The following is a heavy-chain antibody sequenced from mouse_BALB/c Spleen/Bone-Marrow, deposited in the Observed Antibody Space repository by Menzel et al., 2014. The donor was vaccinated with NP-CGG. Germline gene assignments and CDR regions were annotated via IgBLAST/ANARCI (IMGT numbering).Heavy chain of an antibody. J-gene: IGHJ2*01. CDR3: TRGGNWDDFDS. D-gene: IGHD4-1*01. V-gene: IGHV5-17*02. CDR1: GFTFSSFG. CDR2: ISSGSSTI. Sequence: EVQRVESGGGLVQPGGSRKLSCAASGFTFSSFGMHWVRQAPEKGLEWVAYISSGSSTIFYADTVKGRFTVSRDNPKNTLFLQMTSLRSEDTAMYFCTRGGNWDDFDSWGQGTTLIVSS.